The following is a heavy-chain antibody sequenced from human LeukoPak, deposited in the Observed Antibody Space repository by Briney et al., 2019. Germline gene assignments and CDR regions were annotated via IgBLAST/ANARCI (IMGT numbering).Heavy chain of an antibody. Sequence: ASVKVSCKASGYTFTSYGISWVRQAPGQGLEWMGWISAYNGNTNYAQKLQGRVTMTTDKSTSTAYMELSSLRSEDTAVYYRARAEYYYDSSGSVWGQGTLVTVSS. CDR2: ISAYNGNT. CDR3: ARAEYYYDSSGSV. D-gene: IGHD3-22*01. V-gene: IGHV1-18*01. J-gene: IGHJ4*02. CDR1: GYTFTSYG.